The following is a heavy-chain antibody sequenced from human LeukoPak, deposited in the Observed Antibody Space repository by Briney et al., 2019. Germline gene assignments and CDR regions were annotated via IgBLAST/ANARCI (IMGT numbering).Heavy chain of an antibody. J-gene: IGHJ5*02. CDR3: ARYSRENLYRIGGASNWFDP. CDR1: GGSISSSSYY. CDR2: IYYSGST. V-gene: IGHV4-61*01. D-gene: IGHD6-25*01. Sequence: TSETLSLTCTVSGGSISSSSYYWSWIRQPPGKGLEWIGYIYYSGSTNYNPSLKSRVTISVDTSKNQFSLKLSSVTAADTAVYYCARYSRENLYRIGGASNWFDPWGQGTLVTVSS.